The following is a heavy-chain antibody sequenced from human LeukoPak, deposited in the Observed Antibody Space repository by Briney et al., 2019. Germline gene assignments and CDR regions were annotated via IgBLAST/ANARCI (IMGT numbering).Heavy chain of an antibody. J-gene: IGHJ2*01. V-gene: IGHV3-48*03. CDR1: GFXXKXXX. Sequence: PGGSLRLSCAASGFXXKXXXXXXVXXXPXKXXXXIXXXSXXXVTIXDADSVRGRFTISRDNAKNSLFLQMNSLRAEDTAVYYCARGRFCTDGICYTPWYFDLWGRGTLVTVSS. D-gene: IGHD2-8*01. CDR3: ARGRFCTDGICYTPWYFDL. CDR2: XSXXXVTI.